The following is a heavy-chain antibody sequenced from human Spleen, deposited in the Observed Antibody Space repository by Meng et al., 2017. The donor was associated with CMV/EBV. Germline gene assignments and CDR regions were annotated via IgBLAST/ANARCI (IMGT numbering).Heavy chain of an antibody. CDR1: GFIFSDHN. V-gene: IGHV3-66*01. D-gene: IGHD3-3*01. J-gene: IGHJ4*02. Sequence: GGSLRLSCAASGFIFSDHNMNWVRQAPGKGLEWVSIIYSGSTTYYADSVKGRFTISRVNSKNTVYLQMNSLRAEDTAVYYCAKAHFDFWSAGEVDYWGQGTLVTVSS. CDR3: AKAHFDFWSAGEVDY. CDR2: IYSGSTT.